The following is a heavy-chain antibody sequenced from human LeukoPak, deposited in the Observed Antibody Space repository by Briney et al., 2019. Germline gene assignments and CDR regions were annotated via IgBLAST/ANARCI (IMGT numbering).Heavy chain of an antibody. CDR3: ARDYSIAAAGDAFDI. D-gene: IGHD6-13*01. CDR1: GHSISSHY. J-gene: IGHJ3*02. V-gene: IGHV4-59*11. Sequence: WETLSLTCTVSGHSISSHYWSWVRQPPGKGLEWIGYIYYSGSTNYNPSLKSRVTISVETSKNPFCLTLSSVTAADTTVYYCARDYSIAAAGDAFDIWGQGTMVTVSS. CDR2: IYYSGST.